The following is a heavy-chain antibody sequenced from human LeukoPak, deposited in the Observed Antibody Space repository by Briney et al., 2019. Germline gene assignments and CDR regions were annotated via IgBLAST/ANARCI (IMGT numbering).Heavy chain of an antibody. V-gene: IGHV3-48*01. D-gene: IGHD1-1*01. CDR3: AGNPPETGTSSYWFDP. J-gene: IGHJ5*02. CDR2: ISSSSTI. Sequence: GGSLRLSCAASGFTFSTYSMNWVRQAPGKGLEWISYISSSSTIYYADSVKGRFTISRDNAKTSLYLQMNSLRAEDTAVYYCAGNPPETGTSSYWFDPWGQGTLVTVSS. CDR1: GFTFSTYS.